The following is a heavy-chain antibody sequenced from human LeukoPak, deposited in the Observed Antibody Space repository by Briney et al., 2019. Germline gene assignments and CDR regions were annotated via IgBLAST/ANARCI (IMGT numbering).Heavy chain of an antibody. CDR2: VSNSGSI. D-gene: IGHD3-3*01. V-gene: IGHV4-39*07. J-gene: IGHJ3*02. CDR3: ARERGIITIFGVVRNDAFDI. Sequence: SETLSLTCSVSGGSLRSSSYFWGWIRLPPGKGLEWIGSVSNSGSIYYNPSLDSRASISMDTTKNEVYLKLNYVTAADTAVYFCARERGIITIFGVVRNDAFDIWGQGTMVTVSS. CDR1: GGSLRSSSYF.